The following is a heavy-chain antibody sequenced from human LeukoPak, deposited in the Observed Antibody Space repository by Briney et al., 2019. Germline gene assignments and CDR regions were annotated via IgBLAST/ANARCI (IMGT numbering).Heavy chain of an antibody. CDR1: GFTFSNYA. D-gene: IGHD4-17*01. CDR2: ISGSDGST. J-gene: IGHJ4*02. CDR3: AKDLFDYGDYGLYFDY. Sequence: PGGSLRLSCTASGFTFSNYAMSWVRQAPGKGLEWVSTISGSDGSTYYADSVKGRFTISRDNSKNTLYLQMNSLRAEDTAVYYCAKDLFDYGDYGLYFDYWGQGTLVTVSS. V-gene: IGHV3-23*01.